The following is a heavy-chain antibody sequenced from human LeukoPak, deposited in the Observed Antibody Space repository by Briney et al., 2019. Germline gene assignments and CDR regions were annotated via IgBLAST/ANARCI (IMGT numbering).Heavy chain of an antibody. CDR2: ISGSGGST. V-gene: IGHV3-23*01. J-gene: IGHJ3*02. CDR1: GLTFSSYA. D-gene: IGHD3-22*01. Sequence: PGGSLRLSCAASGLTFSSYAMSWVRQAPGKGLEWVSAISGSGGSTYYADSVKGRFTISRDNSKNTLYLQMNSLRAEDTAVYYCARNTYYYDSSGYYPAPAFDIWGQETMVTVSS. CDR3: ARNTYYYDSSGYYPAPAFDI.